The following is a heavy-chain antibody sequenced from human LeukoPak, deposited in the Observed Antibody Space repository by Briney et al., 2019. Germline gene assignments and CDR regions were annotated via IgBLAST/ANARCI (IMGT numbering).Heavy chain of an antibody. CDR1: GFTFTNYN. CDR2: IVYHGRNK. V-gene: IGHV3-30*18. J-gene: IGHJ4*02. CDR3: AKDRSGSYVFDY. D-gene: IGHD5-18*01. Sequence: GGSLRLSCAASGFTFTNYNMHWVRQAPGKGLEWVALIVYHGRNKYYAASVKGRFTISRDNTKNTLDLQMDSLRAEDTATYYCAKDRSGSYVFDYWGQGTLVTVSS.